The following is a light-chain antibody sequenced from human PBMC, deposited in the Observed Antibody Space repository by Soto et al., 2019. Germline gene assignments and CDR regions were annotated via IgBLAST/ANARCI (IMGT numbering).Light chain of an antibody. CDR3: QQYGSSLWT. Sequence: EIVMTQSPATLSVSAGEIATLSCMVSHSISSSYLAWYQRKPGQVPRLFIYGASRRDPGIPDRFSGTGSGTDFTLTISRLEAEDFAVYYCQQYGSSLWTFGQGTKVDIK. CDR2: GAS. V-gene: IGKV3-20*01. CDR1: HSISSSY. J-gene: IGKJ1*01.